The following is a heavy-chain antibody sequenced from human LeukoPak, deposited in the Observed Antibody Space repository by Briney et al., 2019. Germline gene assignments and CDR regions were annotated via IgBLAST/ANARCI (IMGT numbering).Heavy chain of an antibody. CDR3: AKGGYYERPWYFDY. V-gene: IGHV3-30*02. CDR1: GFTFSTYG. J-gene: IGHJ4*02. Sequence: GGSLRLSCAASGFTFSTYGMHWVRQAPGKGLEWVAVIWFDGSNKYYVDSVKGRFTISRDNSKNTLYLQMDSLRAEDTAVYYCAKGGYYERPWYFDYWGQGTLVTVSS. D-gene: IGHD3-22*01. CDR2: IWFDGSNK.